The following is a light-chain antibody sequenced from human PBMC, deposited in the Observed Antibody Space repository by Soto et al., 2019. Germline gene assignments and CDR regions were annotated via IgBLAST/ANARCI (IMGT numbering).Light chain of an antibody. CDR1: SSNIENNH. J-gene: IGLJ1*01. CDR2: RNI. CDR3: VSWDNSLSTYV. V-gene: IGLV1-47*01. Sequence: QLVLTQPPSASGTPGQRVTISCSGSSSNIENNHVYWYQQLPGTAPKLLIYRNIHRPSGVPDRLSGSKSGTSAALAISGLRSEDEADYYCVSWDNSLSTYVFGTGTKVTVL.